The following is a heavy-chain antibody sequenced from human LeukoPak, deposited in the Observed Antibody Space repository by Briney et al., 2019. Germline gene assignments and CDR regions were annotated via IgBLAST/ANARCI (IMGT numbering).Heavy chain of an antibody. D-gene: IGHD2-15*01. CDR2: IIPILGIA. V-gene: IGHV1-69*04. Sequence: VASVKVSCKASGGTFSSYAISWVRQAPGQGLEWMGRIIPILGIANYAQKFQGRVTITADKSTSTAYMELSSLRSDDTAVYYCARDKPMGGGSRTYPLDYWGQGTLVTVSS. CDR1: GGTFSSYA. J-gene: IGHJ4*02. CDR3: ARDKPMGGGSRTYPLDY.